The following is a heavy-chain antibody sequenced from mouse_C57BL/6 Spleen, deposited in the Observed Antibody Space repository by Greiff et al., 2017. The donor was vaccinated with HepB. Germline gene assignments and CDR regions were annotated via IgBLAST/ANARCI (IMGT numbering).Heavy chain of an antibody. CDR2: ISDGGSYT. CDR3: ARWLHYYAMDY. Sequence: EVKLEESGGGLVKPGGSLKLSCAASGFTFSSYAMSWVRQTPEKRLEWVATISDGGSYTYYPDNVKGRFTISRDNAKNNLYLQMSHLKSEDTAMYYCARWLHYYAMDYWGQGTSVTVSS. J-gene: IGHJ4*01. V-gene: IGHV5-4*03. CDR1: GFTFSSYA. D-gene: IGHD2-2*01.